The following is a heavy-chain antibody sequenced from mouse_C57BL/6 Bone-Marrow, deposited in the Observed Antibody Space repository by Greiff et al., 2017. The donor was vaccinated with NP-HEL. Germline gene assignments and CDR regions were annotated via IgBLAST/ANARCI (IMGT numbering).Heavy chain of an antibody. D-gene: IGHD3-2*02. CDR3: TKAAQATGFAY. CDR1: GFNIKDDY. Sequence: EVQLVESGAELVRPGASVKLSCTASGFNIKDDYMHWVKQRPEQGLEWIGWIDPENGDTEYASKFQGKATITADTSSNTAYLQLSSLTSEDTAVYYCTKAAQATGFAYWGQGTLVTVSA. J-gene: IGHJ3*01. V-gene: IGHV14-4*01. CDR2: IDPENGDT.